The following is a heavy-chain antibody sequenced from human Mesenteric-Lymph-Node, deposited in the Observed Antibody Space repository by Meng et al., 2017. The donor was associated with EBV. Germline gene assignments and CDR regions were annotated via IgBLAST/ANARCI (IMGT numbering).Heavy chain of an antibody. CDR2: ISDSSSHT. V-gene: IGHV3-21*01. J-gene: IGHJ4*02. CDR3: VRENRDSVTTSDY. D-gene: IGHD4-17*01. Sequence: VGLGGALVEPGGSLTLSCAVSGFTFSKHSMNWVRQSPGQGLEWVSFISDSSSHTFYADSVKGRFTISRDNAKNSLYLEMNSLRVEDTAVYYCVRENRDSVTTSDYWGQGTLVTVSS. CDR1: GFTFSKHS.